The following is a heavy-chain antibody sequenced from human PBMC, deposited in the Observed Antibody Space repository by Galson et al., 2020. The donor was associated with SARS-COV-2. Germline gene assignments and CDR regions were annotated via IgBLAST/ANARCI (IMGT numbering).Heavy chain of an antibody. CDR2: ISHSRST. J-gene: IGHJ6*03. CDR1: GGSISSSNW. Sequence: SETLSLTCAVSGGSISSSNWWSWVRQPPGKGREWIGEISHSRSTNYNPSLTSRVTISVDKSTNQFSLKLSSVAAADTAVYYCARGSVLRFLEWSTGAYYYYYMDVWGKGTTVTVSS. D-gene: IGHD3-3*01. V-gene: IGHV4-4*02. CDR3: ARGSVLRFLEWSTGAYYYYYMDV.